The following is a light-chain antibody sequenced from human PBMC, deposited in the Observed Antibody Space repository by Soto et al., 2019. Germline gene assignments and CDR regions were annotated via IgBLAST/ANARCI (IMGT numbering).Light chain of an antibody. CDR3: QQYNNWPPDRT. CDR2: GAS. V-gene: IGKV3-15*01. CDR1: QSVGSN. J-gene: IGKJ1*01. Sequence: EIVMTQSPATLSVSPGERATLSCRASQSVGSNLAWYQQKPGQAPRLLIYGASTRATGIPATFSGRGSGTEFPLTISSLQYEDFAIYFCQQYNNWPPDRTFGQGTKVEIK.